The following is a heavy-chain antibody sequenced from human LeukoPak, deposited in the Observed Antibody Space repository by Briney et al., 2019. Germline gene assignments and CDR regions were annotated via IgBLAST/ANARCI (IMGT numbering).Heavy chain of an antibody. V-gene: IGHV4-61*01. CDR1: GGSISSSSYY. J-gene: IGHJ5*02. D-gene: IGHD6-6*01. CDR3: AREVYSSSSDWFDP. Sequence: SETLSLTCTVSGGSISSSSYYWGWIRQPPGKGLEWIGYIYYSGSTNYNPSLKSRVTISVDTSKNQFSLKLSSVTAADTAVYYCAREVYSSSSDWFDPWGQGTLVTVSS. CDR2: IYYSGST.